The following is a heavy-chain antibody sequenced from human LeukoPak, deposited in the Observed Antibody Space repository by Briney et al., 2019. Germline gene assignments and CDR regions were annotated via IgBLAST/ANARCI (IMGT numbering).Heavy chain of an antibody. D-gene: IGHD1-26*01. CDR2: IRSKAYGGTT. CDR3: TRGHREWELLGY. Sequence: PGGSLRLSCTASGFTFGDYAMSWVRQAPGKGLEWVGFIRSKAYGGTTEYAASVKGRFTISRDDSKSIAYLQMNSPKTEDTAVYYCTRGHREWELLGYWGQGTLVTVSS. J-gene: IGHJ4*02. CDR1: GFTFGDYA. V-gene: IGHV3-49*04.